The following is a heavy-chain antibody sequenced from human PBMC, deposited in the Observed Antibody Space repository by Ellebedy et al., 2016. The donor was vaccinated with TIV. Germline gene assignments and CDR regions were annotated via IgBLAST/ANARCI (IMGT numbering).Heavy chain of an antibody. CDR2: INQDGSEQ. J-gene: IGHJ4*02. Sequence: GESLKISCAASGYTFSGYWMIWVRQAPGKGLEWVANINQDGSEQAYVDSVKGRFAISRDNAMNSLYLQMNSLRVEDTAVYYCATTQMGNGYNEVYFGHWGQGTLVTVSS. CDR1: GYTFSGYW. V-gene: IGHV3-7*01. D-gene: IGHD5-24*01. CDR3: ATTQMGNGYNEVYFGH.